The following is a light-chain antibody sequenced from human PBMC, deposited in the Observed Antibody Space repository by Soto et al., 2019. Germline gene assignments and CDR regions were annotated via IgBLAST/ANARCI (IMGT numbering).Light chain of an antibody. J-gene: IGLJ1*01. CDR1: SIDVGRYNY. CDR3: SSYAGTPFV. CDR2: EVN. V-gene: IGLV2-8*01. Sequence: QAVLTQPPSASGCPGQSVTISCTGTSIDVGRYNYVSWYQQHPGKAPKLMISEVNKRASGVPDRFSGSKSGNTASLTVSGLQAEDEADYYCSSYAGTPFVFGTGTKVTV.